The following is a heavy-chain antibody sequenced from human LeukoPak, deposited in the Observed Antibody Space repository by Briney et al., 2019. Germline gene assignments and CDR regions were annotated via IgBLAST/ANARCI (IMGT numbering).Heavy chain of an antibody. J-gene: IGHJ4*02. CDR3: ARRAPWLVSGCFDY. Sequence: SETLPLTCTVSGGSITSEGYHWGWIRQHPGKGLEWIGYISYSGTPYYNPSLKSRVAILIDTSTNQFSLRLNSVTAADTAVYYCARRAPWLVSGCFDYWGQGALVTVSS. CDR2: ISYSGTP. D-gene: IGHD6-19*01. CDR1: GGSITSEGYH. V-gene: IGHV4-31*03.